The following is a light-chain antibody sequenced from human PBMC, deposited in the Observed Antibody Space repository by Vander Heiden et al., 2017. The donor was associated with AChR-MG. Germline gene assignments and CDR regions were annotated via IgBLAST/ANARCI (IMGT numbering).Light chain of an antibody. J-gene: IGKJ2*01. Sequence: DIVMTKSPDPLAVSLGERATIPCKSSQNILYSPNNRSYLAWYQQKPGQPPRLLIYWASTRESGVPDRFSGSGSGTDFTLTISSLQAEDVAVYYCQQYYRSLHTFGQGTKLEIK. CDR3: QQYYRSLHT. CDR2: WAS. CDR1: QNILYSPNNRSY. V-gene: IGKV4-1*01.